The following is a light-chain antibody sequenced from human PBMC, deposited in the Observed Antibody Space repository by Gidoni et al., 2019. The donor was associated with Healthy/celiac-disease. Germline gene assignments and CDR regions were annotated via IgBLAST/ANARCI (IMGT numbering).Light chain of an antibody. CDR1: QSISSY. CDR2: AAS. J-gene: IGKJ3*01. V-gene: IGKV1-39*01. Sequence: DIQMTQSPSSLSASVGDRVTITCRASQSISSYVNCYQQKPGKVPKLLIYAASNLQNGVPSRFSGSGSGTDFTLTISSLQPEDFATYYCQQSYSTLFTFGPGTKVDIK. CDR3: QQSYSTLFT.